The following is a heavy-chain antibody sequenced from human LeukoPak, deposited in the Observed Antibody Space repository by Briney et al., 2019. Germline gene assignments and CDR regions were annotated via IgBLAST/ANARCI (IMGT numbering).Heavy chain of an antibody. J-gene: IGHJ4*02. V-gene: IGHV4-61*02. CDR3: AAIPEDYYDSSGYYQDFDY. D-gene: IGHD3-22*01. Sequence: SQTLSLTCTVSGGSISSGSYYWSWIRQPAGKGLEWIGRIYTSGSTNYNPSLKSRVTISVDTSKNQFSLKLSSVTAADTAVYYCAAIPEDYYDSSGYYQDFDYWGQGTLVTVSS. CDR2: IYTSGST. CDR1: GGSISSGSYY.